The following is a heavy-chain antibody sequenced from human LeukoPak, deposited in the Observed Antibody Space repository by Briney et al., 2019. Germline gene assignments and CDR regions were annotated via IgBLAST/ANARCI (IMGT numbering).Heavy chain of an antibody. CDR3: ARTRDGYNFGPFDC. CDR1: GFTFSSYR. Sequence: GGSLRLSCAASGFTFSSYRMNWVRQAPGKGQEWVSLISSNSSHTYNADSVKGRSTISRDNAKNSLYLEMNSLRVEDTAVYYCARTRDGYNFGPFDCWGQGTLVTVSS. CDR2: ISSNSSHT. J-gene: IGHJ4*02. V-gene: IGHV3-21*01. D-gene: IGHD5-24*01.